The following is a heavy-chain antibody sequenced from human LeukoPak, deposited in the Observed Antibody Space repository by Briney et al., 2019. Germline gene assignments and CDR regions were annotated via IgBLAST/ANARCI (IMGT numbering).Heavy chain of an antibody. D-gene: IGHD3-3*01. CDR2: ISGSGGST. Sequence: GGSLRLSCAASGFTFSSYAMSWVRQAPGKGLEWVSAISGSGGSTYYADSVKGRFTISRDNSKNTLYLQMNSLRAEDTAVYYCAKASPITIFGVVNLFDYWGQGTLGTVSS. CDR3: AKASPITIFGVVNLFDY. J-gene: IGHJ4*02. V-gene: IGHV3-23*01. CDR1: GFTFSSYA.